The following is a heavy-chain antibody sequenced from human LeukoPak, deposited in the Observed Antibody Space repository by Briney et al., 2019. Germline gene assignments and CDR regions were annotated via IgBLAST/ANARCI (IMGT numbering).Heavy chain of an antibody. V-gene: IGHV3-7*01. CDR3: ARDSTYYDFRSGYLNWFDP. CDR1: GFTFNNYW. Sequence: GGSLRLSCAASGFTFNNYWMSWVRQAPGKGLEWVANIKQDGSEKYYVGSVKGRFTISRDNAKNSVYLQMNSLRAEDMAVYYCARDSTYYDFRSGYLNWFDPWGQGTLVTVSS. CDR2: IKQDGSEK. D-gene: IGHD3-3*01. J-gene: IGHJ5*02.